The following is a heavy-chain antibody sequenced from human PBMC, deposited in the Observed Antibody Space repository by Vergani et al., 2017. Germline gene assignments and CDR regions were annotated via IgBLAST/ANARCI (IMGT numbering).Heavy chain of an antibody. V-gene: IGHV3-30*01. CDR1: GFTFSSYA. J-gene: IGHJ4*02. D-gene: IGHD2-2*01. Sequence: VQLVESGGGVVQPGRSLRLSCAASGFTFSSYAMHWVRQAPGKGLEWVAVISYDGSNKYYADSVKGRFTISRDNSKNTLYLQMNSLRAEDTAVYYCARVEGQLLLGGADYWGQGTLVTVSS. CDR2: ISYDGSNK. CDR3: ARVEGQLLLGGADY.